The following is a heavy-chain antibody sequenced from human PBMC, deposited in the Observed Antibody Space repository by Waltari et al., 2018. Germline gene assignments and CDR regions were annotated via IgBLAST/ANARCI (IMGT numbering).Heavy chain of an antibody. CDR1: GFTFSSYA. Sequence: EVQLLESGGGLVQPGGSLRLSCAASGFTFSSYAMSWVRQAPGKGLEWVSAISGSVGSTYYEDPVTGRFTISRDHSKNTLYLQMNSRRAEDTAVYYCAACSGGSCYAWDDAFDIWGQGTMVTVSS. J-gene: IGHJ3*02. D-gene: IGHD2-15*01. CDR3: AACSGGSCYAWDDAFDI. V-gene: IGHV3-23*01. CDR2: ISGSVGST.